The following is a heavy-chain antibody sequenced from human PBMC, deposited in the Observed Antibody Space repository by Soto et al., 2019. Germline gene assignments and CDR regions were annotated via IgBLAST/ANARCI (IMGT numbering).Heavy chain of an antibody. D-gene: IGHD2-2*01. J-gene: IGHJ6*03. CDR3: ARLSSPPDCSSTSCYIPSYYYYYMDV. V-gene: IGHV5-51*01. Sequence: GESLKISCKGSGYSFTSYWIGWVRQMPGKGLEWMGIIYPGDSDTRYSPSFQGQVTISADKSISTAYLQWSSLKALDTAMYYCARLSSPPDCSSTSCYIPSYYYYYMDVWGKGTTVTVSS. CDR1: GYSFTSYW. CDR2: IYPGDSDT.